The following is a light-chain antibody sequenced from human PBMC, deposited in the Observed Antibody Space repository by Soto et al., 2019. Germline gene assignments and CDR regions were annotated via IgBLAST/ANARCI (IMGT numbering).Light chain of an antibody. V-gene: IGKV1-27*01. J-gene: IGKJ5*01. CDR3: QQYNGPPIT. Sequence: DIPMTQSPSSLSPSLGDIVTITCRASQDISHYLDWYQQKPGKVPKLLIYAASNLQPGVPSRFRGSGSGTDFTFNITSLQPEDVATYYCQQYNGPPITFGQGTQLEIK. CDR1: QDISHY. CDR2: AAS.